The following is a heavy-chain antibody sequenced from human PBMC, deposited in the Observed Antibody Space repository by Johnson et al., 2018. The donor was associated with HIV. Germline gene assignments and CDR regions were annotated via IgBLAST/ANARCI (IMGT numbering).Heavy chain of an antibody. CDR1: GFTFSSYG. D-gene: IGHD3-10*01. V-gene: IGHV3-30*02. J-gene: IGHJ3*02. CDR3: AKSTQANILRESGPYGAFDI. CDR2: IRYDGSNK. Sequence: VLLLESGGGVVQPGGSLRLSCAASGFTFSSYGMHWVRQAPGKGLEWVAFIRYDGSNKYYADSVKGRFTISRDNSKNTLYLQMNSLRAEDTAVYYCAKSTQANILRESGPYGAFDIWGQGTMVTVSS.